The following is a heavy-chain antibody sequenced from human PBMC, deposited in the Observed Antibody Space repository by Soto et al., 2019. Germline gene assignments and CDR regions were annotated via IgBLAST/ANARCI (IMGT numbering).Heavy chain of an antibody. J-gene: IGHJ1*01. CDR2: IYYSGST. CDR1: GGSISSGGYY. CDR3: ARDDPLLPYCSGGSCPHPGGFQH. Sequence: PSETLSLTCTVSGGSISSGGYYWSWIRQHPGKGLEWIGYIYYSGSTYYNPSLKSRVTISVDTSKNQFSLKLSSVTAADTAVYYCARDDPLLPYCSGGSCPHPGGFQHWGQGTLVTVSS. V-gene: IGHV4-31*03. D-gene: IGHD2-15*01.